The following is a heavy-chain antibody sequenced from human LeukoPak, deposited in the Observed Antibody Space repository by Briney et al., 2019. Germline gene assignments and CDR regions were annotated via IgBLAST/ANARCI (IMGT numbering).Heavy chain of an antibody. D-gene: IGHD2-21*01. J-gene: IGHJ1*01. CDR3: AREMDAHPRIVV. CDR1: GGSISSGGYR. CDR2: INYSGST. Sequence: PSETLSLTCAVSGGSISSGGYRWTWIRQYPGKGLEWIGDINYSGSTYYNPSLKSRVIISVDTSKNQFSLNLNSVTAADTAVYYCAREMDAHPRIVVWGQGTLVTVSS. V-gene: IGHV4-31*11.